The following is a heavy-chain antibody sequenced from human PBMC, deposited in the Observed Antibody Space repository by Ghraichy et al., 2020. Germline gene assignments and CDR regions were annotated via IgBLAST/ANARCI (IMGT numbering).Heavy chain of an antibody. CDR3: ARLCSSTSCYTVSNAFDI. Sequence: SVKVSCKASGYTFTTYGISWVRQAPGQGLEWMGWISAYNGDTNSAQNLQGRVTMTTDTSTSTAYMELRSLRSDDTAVYYCARLCSSTSCYTVSNAFDIWGQGTMVTVSS. CDR1: GYTFTTYG. D-gene: IGHD2-2*02. V-gene: IGHV1-18*04. J-gene: IGHJ3*02. CDR2: ISAYNGDT.